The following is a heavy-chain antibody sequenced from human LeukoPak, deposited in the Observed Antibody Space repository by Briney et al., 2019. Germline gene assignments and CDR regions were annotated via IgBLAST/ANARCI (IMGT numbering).Heavy chain of an antibody. J-gene: IGHJ4*02. V-gene: IGHV3-21*04. CDR2: ISSSSSYI. CDR1: GFTFSTYS. CDR3: GKSAIAPTNKVVVPAAIFY. D-gene: IGHD2-2*01. Sequence: PGGSLRLSCAASGFTFSTYSMSWVRQAPGKGLEWVSSISSSSSYIYYADSVKGRFTISRDNAENSLYLQMNSLRAEDTAVYYCGKSAIAPTNKVVVPAAIFYWGQGTLVTVSS.